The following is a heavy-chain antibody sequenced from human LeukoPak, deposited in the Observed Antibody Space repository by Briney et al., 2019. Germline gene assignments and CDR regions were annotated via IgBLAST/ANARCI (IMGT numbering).Heavy chain of an antibody. CDR3: APEDTAMVEHLDFDY. J-gene: IGHJ4*02. Sequence: GGSLRLSCAVSGFTFSHYSMNRVRQAPGKGLEWVSSISNIGTSIYYADSVKGRFTISRDNAKNSLYLQMDSLRAEDTAVYYCAPEDTAMVEHLDFDYWGQGTLVTVSS. CDR1: GFTFSHYS. V-gene: IGHV3-21*01. CDR2: ISNIGTSI. D-gene: IGHD5-18*01.